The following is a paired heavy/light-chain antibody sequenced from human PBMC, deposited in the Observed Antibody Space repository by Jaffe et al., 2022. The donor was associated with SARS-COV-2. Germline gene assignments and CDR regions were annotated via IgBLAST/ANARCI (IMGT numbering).Heavy chain of an antibody. CDR3: AKDTVTTVHSPYSYGMDV. Sequence: EVQLVESGGVVVQPGGSLRLSCAASGFTFDDYTMHWVRQAPGKGLEWVSLISWDGGSTYYADSVKGRFTISRDNSKNSLYLQMNSLRTEDTALYYCAKDTVTTVHSPYSYGMDVWGQGTTVTVSS. V-gene: IGHV3-43*01. CDR2: ISWDGGST. D-gene: IGHD4-17*01. CDR1: GFTFDDYT. J-gene: IGHJ6*02.
Light chain of an antibody. Sequence: EIVLTQSPGTLSLSPGERATLSCRASQSVSSSYLAWYQQKPGQAPRLLIYGASSRATGIPDRFSGSGSGTDFTLTISRLEPEDFAVYYCQQYGSSPPITFGPGTKVDIK. V-gene: IGKV3-20*01. CDR3: QQYGSSPPIT. J-gene: IGKJ3*01. CDR1: QSVSSSY. CDR2: GAS.